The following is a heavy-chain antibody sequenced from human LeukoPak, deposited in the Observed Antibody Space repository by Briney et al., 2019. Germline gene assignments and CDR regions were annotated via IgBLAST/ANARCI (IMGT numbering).Heavy chain of an antibody. J-gene: IGHJ3*02. CDR3: ARVGARLGAFDI. D-gene: IGHD6-25*01. CDR2: IKQDGSEK. V-gene: IGHV3-7*01. CDR1: GFTFSSYW. Sequence: GGSLRLSCAASGFTFSSYWMSWVRQAPGKGLEWVANIKQDGSEKYYVDSVKGRFTISRDNSKNTLYLQMKSLRAEDTAVYYCARVGARLGAFDIWGQGTMVTVSS.